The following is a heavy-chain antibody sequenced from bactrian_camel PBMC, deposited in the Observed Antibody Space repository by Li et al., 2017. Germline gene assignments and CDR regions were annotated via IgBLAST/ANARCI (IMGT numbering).Heavy chain of an antibody. Sequence: VQLVESGGGSVQAGGSLRLSCTSSGFTFADSDVAWYRQSSGRECEMVAMFGSDGSTSYADSVKGRFTVSQDSAKNILYLQMNSLKPEDTAMYYCAADRRYGIRKVLASTVLSFPDSGQGTQVTVS. CDR2: FGSDGST. D-gene: IGHD6*01. J-gene: IGHJ4*01. V-gene: IGHV3S55*01. CDR1: GFTFADSD. CDR3: AADRRYGIRKVLASTVLSFPD.